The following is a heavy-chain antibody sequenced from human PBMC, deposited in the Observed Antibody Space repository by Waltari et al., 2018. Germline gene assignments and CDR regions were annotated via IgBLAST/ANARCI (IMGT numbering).Heavy chain of an antibody. J-gene: IGHJ4*02. D-gene: IGHD6-6*01. Sequence: EVQLVESGGGLVQPGGSLRLSCAASGFTFSSYSMNWVRQAPGKGLEWVSSISSSSSYIYYADSVKGRFTISRDNAKNTLYLQMNSLRAEDTAVYYCARLSSSSFDYWGQGTLVTVSS. CDR3: ARLSSSSFDY. V-gene: IGHV3-21*01. CDR1: GFTFSSYS. CDR2: ISSSSSYI.